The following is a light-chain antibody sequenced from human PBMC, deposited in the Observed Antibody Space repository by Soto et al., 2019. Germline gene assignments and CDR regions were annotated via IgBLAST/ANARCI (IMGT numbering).Light chain of an antibody. V-gene: IGLV2-14*01. CDR3: SSYTSSSTQV. J-gene: IGLJ1*01. Sequence: QSVLTQPASVSGSPGQSITISCTGTSSDVGGYNYVSWYQQHPGKAPKLMIDEVSNRPSGVSNRFSGSKSGNTASLTISGIQAEDEADYDCSSYTSSSTQVFGTGTKLTVL. CDR2: EVS. CDR1: SSDVGGYNY.